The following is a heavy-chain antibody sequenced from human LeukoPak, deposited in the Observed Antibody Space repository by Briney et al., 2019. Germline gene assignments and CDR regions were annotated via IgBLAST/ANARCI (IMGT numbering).Heavy chain of an antibody. V-gene: IGHV5-51*01. D-gene: IGHD4-17*01. CDR1: GYSFTSYW. J-gene: IGHJ6*02. CDR2: IYPGDSDT. CDR3: ARQKGGDYFSYYYGMDV. Sequence: GESLKISCKGSGYSFTSYWIGWVRQMPGKGLEWMGIIYPGDSDTRYSPSFQGQVTISADKSISTAYLQWSSLKASDTAMYYCARQKGGDYFSYYYGMDVWGQGTTVTVSS.